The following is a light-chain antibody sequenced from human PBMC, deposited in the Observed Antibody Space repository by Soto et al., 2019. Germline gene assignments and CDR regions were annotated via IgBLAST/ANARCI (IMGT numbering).Light chain of an antibody. V-gene: IGKV1-9*01. Sequence: DSQLTQSPSFLSASVGDRVTITCRASQGISSYLAWYQQKPGKAPKLLIYAASTLQSGVPSRFSGSGSGTEFTLTVSSLQPEDFATYYCQQFNSYPITFGQGTRLEI. CDR1: QGISSY. CDR2: AAS. J-gene: IGKJ5*01. CDR3: QQFNSYPIT.